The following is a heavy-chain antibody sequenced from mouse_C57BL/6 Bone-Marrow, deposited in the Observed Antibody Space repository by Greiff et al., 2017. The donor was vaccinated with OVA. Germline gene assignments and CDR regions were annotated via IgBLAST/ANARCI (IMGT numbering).Heavy chain of an antibody. CDR3: ARSHYYGSSHFDY. J-gene: IGHJ2*01. CDR1: GFTFSSYA. D-gene: IGHD1-1*01. Sequence: EVKLMESGGGLVKPGGSLKLSCAASGFTFSSYAMSWVRRTPEKRLEWVATISDGGSYTYYPDNVKGRFTISRDNAKNNLYLQMSHLKAEDTAMYYCARSHYYGSSHFDYWGQGTTLTVSS. CDR2: ISDGGSYT. V-gene: IGHV5-4*03.